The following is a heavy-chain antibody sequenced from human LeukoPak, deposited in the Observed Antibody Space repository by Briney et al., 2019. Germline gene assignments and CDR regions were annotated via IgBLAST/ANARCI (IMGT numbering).Heavy chain of an antibody. CDR1: GYTFTSYY. Sequence: ASVKVSCKASGYTFTSYYMHWVRQAPGQGLEWMGIINPSGGSTSYAQKFQGRVTMTRDMSTSTVYMELSSLRSEGTAVYYCARDRRGDIVLMVYAILGSSWFDPWGQGTLVTVSS. D-gene: IGHD2-8*01. V-gene: IGHV1-46*01. CDR3: ARDRRGDIVLMVYAILGSSWFDP. CDR2: INPSGGST. J-gene: IGHJ5*02.